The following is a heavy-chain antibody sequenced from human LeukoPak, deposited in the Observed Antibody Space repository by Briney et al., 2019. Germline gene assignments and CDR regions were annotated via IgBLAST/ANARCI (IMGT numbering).Heavy chain of an antibody. CDR1: GGSISSGGYY. CDR2: IYHSGST. J-gene: IGHJ4*02. V-gene: IGHV4-30-2*01. D-gene: IGHD3-3*01. Sequence: SETLSLTCTVSGGSISSGGYYWSWIRQPPGNGLEWIGYIYHSGSTYYNPSLKSRVTISVDRSKNQFSLKLISVTAADTAVYYCARDRKDAFWSGYYVDYWGQGTLVTVSS. CDR3: ARDRKDAFWSGYYVDY.